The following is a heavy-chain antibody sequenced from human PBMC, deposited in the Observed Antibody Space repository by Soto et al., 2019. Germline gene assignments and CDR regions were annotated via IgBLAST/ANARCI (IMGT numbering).Heavy chain of an antibody. V-gene: IGHV4-59*01. CDR3: AREGNGGSAPYYYYYMDV. Sequence: PSETLSLTCTVSGGSISSYYWSWIRQPPGKGLERIGYIYYSGSTNYNPSLKSRVTISVDTSKNQFSLKLSSVTAADTAVYYCAREGNGGSAPYYYYYMDVWGNGTTVTVSS. CDR2: IYYSGST. J-gene: IGHJ6*03. CDR1: GGSISSYY. D-gene: IGHD6-19*01.